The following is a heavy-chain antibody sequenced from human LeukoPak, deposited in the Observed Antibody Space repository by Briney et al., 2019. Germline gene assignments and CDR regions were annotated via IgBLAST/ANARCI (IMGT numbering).Heavy chain of an antibody. CDR1: GGSLSGYY. J-gene: IGHJ4*02. D-gene: IGHD2/OR15-2a*01. Sequence: PSETLSLTCAVYGGSLSGYYWSWIRQPPGKGLEWIGEINHSGSTNYNPSLKSRVTISVDTSKNQFSLKLSSVTAADTAVYYCARLYDRYDYWGQGTLVTVSS. V-gene: IGHV4-34*01. CDR2: INHSGST. CDR3: ARLYDRYDY.